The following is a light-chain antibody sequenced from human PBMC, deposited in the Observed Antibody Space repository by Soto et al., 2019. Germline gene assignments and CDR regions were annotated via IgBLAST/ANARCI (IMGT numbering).Light chain of an antibody. CDR2: VAS. Sequence: EILMTQSPATLSVSPGERATLSCRASQSVSSNLAWYQQKPGQTPKLLIYVASTRATGIPARISGSGSGTEFTLTISSLQSEDFVVYYCQQYNVWPLTFGGGTKLEFK. V-gene: IGKV3-15*01. CDR1: QSVSSN. CDR3: QQYNVWPLT. J-gene: IGKJ4*01.